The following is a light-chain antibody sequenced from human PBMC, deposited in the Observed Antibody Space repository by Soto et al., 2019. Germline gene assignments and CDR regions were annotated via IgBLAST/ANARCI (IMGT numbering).Light chain of an antibody. J-gene: IGKJ3*01. CDR2: WAS. CDR1: QSVLYSSTNKNY. Sequence: DIVMTQSPDSLAVSLGERATINYKSTQSVLYSSTNKNYLAWYQQKPGQPPKLLIYWASTRESGVPDRFSGSGSGTDFTLTISSLQAEDVAVYYCQQYYSTPFTFGPGTKVDIK. CDR3: QQYYSTPFT. V-gene: IGKV4-1*01.